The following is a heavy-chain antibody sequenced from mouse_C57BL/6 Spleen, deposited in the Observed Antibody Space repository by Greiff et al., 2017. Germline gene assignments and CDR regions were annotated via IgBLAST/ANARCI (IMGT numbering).Heavy chain of an antibody. V-gene: IGHV3-6*01. J-gene: IGHJ3*01. Sequence: EVQLKESGPGLVKPSQSLSLTCSVTGYSITSGYYWNWIRQFPGNKLEWMGYISYDGSNNYNPSLKNRISITRDTSKNQFFLKLNSVTTEDTATYYCARGAPDYYGSKGFAYWGQGTLVTVSA. CDR1: GYSITSGYY. CDR2: ISYDGSN. D-gene: IGHD1-1*01. CDR3: ARGAPDYYGSKGFAY.